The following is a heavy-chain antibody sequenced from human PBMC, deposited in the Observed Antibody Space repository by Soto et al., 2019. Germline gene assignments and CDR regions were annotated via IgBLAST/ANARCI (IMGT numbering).Heavy chain of an antibody. V-gene: IGHV3-7*01. D-gene: IGHD3-16*01. CDR1: GFTFSSYW. J-gene: IGHJ3*02. CDR2: IKQDGSEK. CDR3: ARAVHLYDLYDAFDI. Sequence: PGGSLRLSCAASGFTFSSYWMSWVRQAPGKGLEWVANIKQDGSEKYYVDSVKGRFTISRDNAKNSLYLQMNSLRAEDTAVYYCARAVHLYDLYDAFDIWGQGTMVTVSS.